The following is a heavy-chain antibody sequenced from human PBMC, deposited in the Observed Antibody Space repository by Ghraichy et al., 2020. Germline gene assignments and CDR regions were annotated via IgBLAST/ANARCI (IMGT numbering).Heavy chain of an antibody. V-gene: IGHV3-48*02. D-gene: IGHD1-26*01. CDR1: GFTFSSYS. CDR2: ISSSSTI. J-gene: IGHJ4*02. CDR3: ARDGVGRSLDY. Sequence: GGSLRLSCAASGFTFSSYSMNWVRQAPGKGLEWVSYISSSSTIYYADSVKGLFTISRDNAKNSLYLQMNSLRDEDTAVYYCARDGVGRSLDYWGQGTLVTVSS.